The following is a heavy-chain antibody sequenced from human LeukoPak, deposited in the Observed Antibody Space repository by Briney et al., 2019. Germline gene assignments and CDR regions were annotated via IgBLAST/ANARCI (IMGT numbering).Heavy chain of an antibody. D-gene: IGHD5-24*01. V-gene: IGHV3-11*05. Sequence: GGSLRLSCAASGFTFSDHYMSWIRQAPGRGLEWVSYISRSGSDTKYADSVKGRFTMSRDNAKNSLYLQMNSLRAEDTAVYYCAKAQEIATIRRICSFDYWGQGTLVTVSS. CDR1: GFTFSDHY. J-gene: IGHJ4*02. CDR3: AKAQEIATIRRICSFDY. CDR2: ISRSGSDT.